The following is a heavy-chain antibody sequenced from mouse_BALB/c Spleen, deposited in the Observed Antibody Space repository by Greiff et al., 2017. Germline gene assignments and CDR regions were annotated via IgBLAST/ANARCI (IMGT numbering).Heavy chain of an antibody. J-gene: IGHJ1*01. V-gene: IGHV5-4*02. Sequence: EVQLVESGGGLVKPGGSLKLSCAASGFTFSDYYMYWVRQTPEKRLEWVATISDGGSYTYYPDSVKGRFTISRDNAKNNLYLQMSSLKSEDTAMYYCARDNYYGSSWYFDVWGAGTTVTVSS. CDR1: GFTFSDYY. CDR2: ISDGGSYT. D-gene: IGHD1-1*01. CDR3: ARDNYYGSSWYFDV.